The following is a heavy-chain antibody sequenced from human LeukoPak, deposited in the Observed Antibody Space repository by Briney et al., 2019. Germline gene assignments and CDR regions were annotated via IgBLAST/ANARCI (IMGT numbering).Heavy chain of an antibody. CDR3: AKLFIAAFDAFDI. CDR1: GFTFDDYA. D-gene: IGHD6-13*01. V-gene: IGHV3-9*01. J-gene: IGHJ3*02. Sequence: TGGSLRLSCAASGFTFDDYAMYWVRQAPGKGLEWVSGISWNSGSIGYADSVKGRFTISRDNAKNSLYLQMNSLRAEDTALYYCAKLFIAAFDAFDIWGQGTMVTVSS. CDR2: ISWNSGSI.